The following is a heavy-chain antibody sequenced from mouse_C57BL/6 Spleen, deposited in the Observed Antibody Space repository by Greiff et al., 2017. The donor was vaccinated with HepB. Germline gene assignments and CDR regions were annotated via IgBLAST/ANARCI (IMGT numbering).Heavy chain of an antibody. Sequence: EVQLQESGPELVKPGASVKISCKASGYSFTDYNMNWVKQSNGKSLEWIGVINPNYGTTSYNQKFKGKATLTVDQSSSTAYMQLNSLTSEDSAVYYCARSRDLYYDYDGYFDVWGTGTTVTVSS. CDR2: INPNYGTT. D-gene: IGHD2-4*01. CDR1: GYSFTDYN. J-gene: IGHJ1*03. V-gene: IGHV1-39*01. CDR3: ARSRDLYYDYDGYFDV.